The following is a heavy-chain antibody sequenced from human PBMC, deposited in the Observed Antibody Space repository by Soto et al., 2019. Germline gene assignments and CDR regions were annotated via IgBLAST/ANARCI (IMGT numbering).Heavy chain of an antibody. CDR1: GFTFSSYW. CDR2: INSDGSNT. Sequence: GGSLRLSCAASGFTFSSYWMHWVRQAPGKGLVWVSRINSDGSNTKYADSVKGRFTISRDNAKNTLYLQMNSLRAEDTAVYYCARTKCGGTTCYAEDLDYWGQGTLVTVSS. J-gene: IGHJ4*02. V-gene: IGHV3-74*03. CDR3: ARTKCGGTTCYAEDLDY. D-gene: IGHD2-2*01.